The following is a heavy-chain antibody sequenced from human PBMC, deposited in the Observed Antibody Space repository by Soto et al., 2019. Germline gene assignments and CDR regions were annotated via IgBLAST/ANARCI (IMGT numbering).Heavy chain of an antibody. D-gene: IGHD5-12*01. CDR3: ARGWHGYNG. CDR1: GGSFSGYY. CDR2: INHSGST. Sequence: SETLSLTCAVYGGSFSGYYWSWIRQPPGKGLEWIGEINHSGSTNYNPSLKSRVTISVDTSKNQFSLKLSSVTAADTAVYYCARGWHGYNGWGQGTLVTVSS. V-gene: IGHV4-34*01. J-gene: IGHJ4*02.